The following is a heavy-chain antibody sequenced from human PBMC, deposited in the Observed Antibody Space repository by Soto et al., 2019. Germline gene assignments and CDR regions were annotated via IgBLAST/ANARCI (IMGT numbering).Heavy chain of an antibody. CDR3: ARLTLAQDSSGYHIFDY. D-gene: IGHD3-22*01. CDR1: GCIYTSYL. CDR2: IDPTDSYT. J-gene: IGHJ4*02. V-gene: IGHV5-10-1*01. Sequence: SSQSWGCIYTSYLISWVRQKPGKGLECMGRIDPTDSYTDYGPSFEGHVTMSVDRSINTAYLEWSSLKASDSAMYYCARLTLAQDSSGYHIFDYWGPGTLVTVSS.